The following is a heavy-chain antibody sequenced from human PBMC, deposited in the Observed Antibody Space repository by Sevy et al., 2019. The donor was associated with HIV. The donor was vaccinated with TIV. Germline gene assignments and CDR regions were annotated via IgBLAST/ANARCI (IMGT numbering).Heavy chain of an antibody. Sequence: GGSLRLSCAASGFTFSSYAMHWVRQAPGKGLEWVAVISYDGSNKYYADSVKGRFTISRVNSKNTLYLQMNSLRADDTAVYYCARDLNILTGYYNGGLDPWGQGTLVTVSS. J-gene: IGHJ5*02. D-gene: IGHD3-9*01. CDR2: ISYDGSNK. CDR3: ARDLNILTGYYNGGLDP. V-gene: IGHV3-30-3*01. CDR1: GFTFSSYA.